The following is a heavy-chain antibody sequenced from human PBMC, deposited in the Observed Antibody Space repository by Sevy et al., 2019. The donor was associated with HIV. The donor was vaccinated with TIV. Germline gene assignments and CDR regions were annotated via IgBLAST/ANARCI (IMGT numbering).Heavy chain of an antibody. V-gene: IGHV4-30-2*01. CDR2: IYYGGST. J-gene: IGHJ5*02. CDR1: GGSISSGAYS. Sequence: SETLSLTCTVSGGSISSGAYSWYWIRQPPGKGLEWLGNIYYGGSTYYNPSLNSRVTISIDSSKNQFFLKLSSVTAADTAVYYCARDITGTKNWFDPWGQGTLVTVSS. CDR3: ARDITGTKNWFDP. D-gene: IGHD1-20*01.